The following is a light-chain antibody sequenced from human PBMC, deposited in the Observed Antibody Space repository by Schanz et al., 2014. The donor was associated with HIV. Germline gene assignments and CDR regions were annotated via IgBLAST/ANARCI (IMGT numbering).Light chain of an antibody. Sequence: QSALTQPPSASGSPGQSVTISCTGTSSDVGGYNYVSWYQQHPGKAPKLVIYDVSNRPSGVPDRFSGSKSGTSASLAISGLRSEDEADYYCAAWDDSLSGQVFGTGTKLTVL. V-gene: IGLV2-8*01. CDR1: SSDVGGYNY. CDR3: AAWDDSLSGQV. CDR2: DVS. J-gene: IGLJ1*01.